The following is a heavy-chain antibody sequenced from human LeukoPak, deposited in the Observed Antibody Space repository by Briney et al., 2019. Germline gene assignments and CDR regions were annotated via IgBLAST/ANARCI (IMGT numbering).Heavy chain of an antibody. Sequence: SETLSLTCTLSGGSISSGSFFWDWISQPPGKGLEWLGSIHSIGSTYYNPSLKSRLTMSVDTSKNQFSLKLSSVTAADTAVYYCATTSYICGWHWNFDYWGQGTLVTVSS. V-gene: IGHV4-39*01. CDR3: ATTSYICGWHWNFDY. CDR1: GGSISSGSFF. D-gene: IGHD6-19*01. J-gene: IGHJ4*02. CDR2: IHSIGST.